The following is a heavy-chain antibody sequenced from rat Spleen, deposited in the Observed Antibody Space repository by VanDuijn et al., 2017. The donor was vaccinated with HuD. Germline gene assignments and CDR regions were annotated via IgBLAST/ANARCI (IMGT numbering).Heavy chain of an antibody. V-gene: IGHV5-31*01. Sequence: EVQLVESGGGLVQPGRSLKLSCVASGFTFNNYWMTWIRQAPGKGLEWVASITNFAGRTHYPDSVKGRFTISRDNAQNTLYLQMSKLGSEDTAIYYCTRDWDYWGQGVMVTVSS. J-gene: IGHJ2*01. CDR2: ITNFAGRT. CDR1: GFTFNNYW. CDR3: TRDWDY.